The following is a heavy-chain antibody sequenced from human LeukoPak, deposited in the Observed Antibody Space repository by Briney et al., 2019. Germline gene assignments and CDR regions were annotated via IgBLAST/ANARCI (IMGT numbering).Heavy chain of an antibody. J-gene: IGHJ4*02. CDR2: INHSGST. CDR3: ARGQSYRLGNFWSGYYTAYFDY. V-gene: IGHV4-34*01. D-gene: IGHD3-3*01. Sequence: PSETLSLTCAVYGGSFSGYYWSWIRQPPGKGLEWIGEINHSGSTNYNPSLKSRVTISADTSKNQFSLKLSSVTAADTAVYYCARGQSYRLGNFWSGYYTAYFDYWGQGTLVTVSS. CDR1: GGSFSGYY.